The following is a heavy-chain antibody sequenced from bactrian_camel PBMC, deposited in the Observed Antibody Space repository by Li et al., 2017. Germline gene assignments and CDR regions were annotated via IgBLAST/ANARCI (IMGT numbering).Heavy chain of an antibody. CDR2: IRRSGGET. J-gene: IGHJ4*01. D-gene: IGHD2*01. Sequence: HVQLVESGGGSVQTGGSLRLSCVVSGHSRGSNCVGWYRLPPGRAPAEREGIAAIRRSGGETWYAGSVKGRFTISRDNAKNTLYLQMNSLKTEDTAVYYCAADLARYGGGYCLHEYNYWGQGTQVTVS. CDR1: GHSRGSNC. CDR3: AADLARYGGGYCLHEYNY. V-gene: IGHV3-3*01.